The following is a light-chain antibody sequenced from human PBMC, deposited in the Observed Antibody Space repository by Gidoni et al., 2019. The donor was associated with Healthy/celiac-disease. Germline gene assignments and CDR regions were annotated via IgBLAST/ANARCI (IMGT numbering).Light chain of an antibody. CDR1: QSLLHSNGYTY. CDR2: LGS. V-gene: IGKV2-28*01. CDR3: MQALQTPRT. Sequence: DIVMTQSPLSLPVTPGEPASISCRSSQSLLHSNGYTYLDWYLQKPGQSPQLLIYLGSNRASGVPDRFSGSGSGTDFTLKISRGEAEDVGVYYCMQALQTPRTFXXXTKLEIK. J-gene: IGKJ2*01.